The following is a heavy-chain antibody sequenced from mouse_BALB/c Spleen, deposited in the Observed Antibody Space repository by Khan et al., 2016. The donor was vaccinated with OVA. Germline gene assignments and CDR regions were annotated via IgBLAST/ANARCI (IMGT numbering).Heavy chain of an antibody. D-gene: IGHD2-14*01. Sequence: EVQLVESGPSLVKPSQTLSLTCSVTGDSITSGYWNWIRKFPGNKLEYMGYITSSGRTYSNPSLKSRISIPRATSKTQYYLQFNSVTTDDTATSYCARGTRHWGQGTSVTGSS. CDR3: ARGTRH. V-gene: IGHV3-8*02. J-gene: IGHJ4*01. CDR1: GDSITSGY. CDR2: ITSSGRT.